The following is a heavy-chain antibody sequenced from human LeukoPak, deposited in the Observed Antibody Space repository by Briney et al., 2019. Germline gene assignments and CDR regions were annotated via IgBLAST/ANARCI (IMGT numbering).Heavy chain of an antibody. CDR2: ISGSGGST. CDR1: GFTFSSYA. Sequence: GGSLRLSCVASGFTFSSYAMSWVRQAPGKGLEWVSTISGSGGSTYYADSVKGRFTISRDNSKNTLYLQMNSLRAEDTAVYYCANSYGGNSGGFDYWGQGTXVXVSS. CDR3: ANSYGGNSGGFDY. V-gene: IGHV3-23*01. J-gene: IGHJ4*02. D-gene: IGHD4-23*01.